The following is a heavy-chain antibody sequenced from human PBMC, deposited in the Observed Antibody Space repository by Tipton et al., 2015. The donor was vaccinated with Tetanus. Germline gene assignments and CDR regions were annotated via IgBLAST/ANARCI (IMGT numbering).Heavy chain of an antibody. CDR2: IYYSGST. D-gene: IGHD5-12*01. CDR1: GGSISSYY. Sequence: TLSLTCTVSGGSISSYYWSWIRQPXXKXXXWIGYIYYSGSTNYNPSLKSRVTISVDTSKNQFSLKLSSVTAADTAVYYCARVGFGYSGYHFYGYWGQGTLVTVSS. V-gene: IGHV4-59*01. CDR3: ARVGFGYSGYHFYGY. J-gene: IGHJ4*02.